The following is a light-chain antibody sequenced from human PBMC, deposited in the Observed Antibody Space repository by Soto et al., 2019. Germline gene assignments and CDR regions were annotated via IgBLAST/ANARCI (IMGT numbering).Light chain of an antibody. CDR3: QQRSHWPT. Sequence: EIVLTQSPATLSLSPGERATLSCRASQSISSYLAWYQQKPGQAPRLLIYDASNRATGIPARFSGSGYGTDFTLSISSLEPDDFAVYYCQQRSHWPTFGRGTKVDIK. CDR1: QSISSY. CDR2: DAS. V-gene: IGKV3-11*01. J-gene: IGKJ4*01.